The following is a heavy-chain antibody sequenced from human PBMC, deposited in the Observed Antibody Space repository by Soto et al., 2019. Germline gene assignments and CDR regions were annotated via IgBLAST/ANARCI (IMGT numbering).Heavy chain of an antibody. CDR1: GFSLSTSGVG. V-gene: IGHV2-5*02. CDR2: VYWDDDK. CDR3: AHSSSRWPLGY. Sequence: QITLKESGPTLVKPTQTLTLTCTFSGFSLSTSGVGVVWLRQPPGKALEWLALVYWDDDKRYSPSLKSRPTITQDTSKNQVVLTMNNMDHVDTATYYCAHSSSRWPLGYWGQGALVTVSS. J-gene: IGHJ4*02. D-gene: IGHD4-17*01.